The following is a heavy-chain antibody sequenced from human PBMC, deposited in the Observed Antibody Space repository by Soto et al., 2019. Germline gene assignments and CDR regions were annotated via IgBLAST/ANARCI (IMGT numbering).Heavy chain of an antibody. J-gene: IGHJ4*02. D-gene: IGHD5-12*01. CDR1: GFIFSSYS. CDR2: MSSRSDYI. Sequence: GGSLRLSCAASGFIFSSYSMNWVRQAPGKGLEWISSMSSRSDYIYYADSLKGRFTISRDNAKNSLYLQMNSLRADDTAVYYCAREVDFGFDYWGQGTPVTVSS. V-gene: IGHV3-21*01. CDR3: AREVDFGFDY.